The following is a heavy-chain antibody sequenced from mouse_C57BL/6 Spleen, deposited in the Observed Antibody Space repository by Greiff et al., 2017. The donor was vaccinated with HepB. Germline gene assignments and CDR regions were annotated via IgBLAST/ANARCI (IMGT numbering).Heavy chain of an antibody. D-gene: IGHD1-1*01. J-gene: IGHJ2*01. CDR2: FNPSNGGT. CDR3: ARGVVAKYYFDY. V-gene: IGHV1-53*01. Sequence: VQLQQPGTELVKPGASVKLSCKASGYTFTSYWMHWVKQRPGQGLEWIGNFNPSNGGTNYNEKFKSKATLTVDKSSSTAYMQLSSLTSEDSAVYYCARGVVAKYYFDYWGQGTTLTVSS. CDR1: GYTFTSYW.